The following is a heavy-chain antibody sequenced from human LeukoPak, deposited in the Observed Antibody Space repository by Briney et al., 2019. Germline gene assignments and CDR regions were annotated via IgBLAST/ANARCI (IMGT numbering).Heavy chain of an antibody. V-gene: IGHV3-30*02. CDR2: IRYDGSNK. Sequence: GGSLRLSCAASGFTFSSYGMHWVRQAPGKGLEWVAFIRYDGSNKYYADSVKGRFTISRDNSKNTLYLQMNSLRAEDTALYYCARDSARWLAFDYWGQGSLVTASS. D-gene: IGHD6-19*01. CDR1: GFTFSSYG. CDR3: ARDSARWLAFDY. J-gene: IGHJ4*02.